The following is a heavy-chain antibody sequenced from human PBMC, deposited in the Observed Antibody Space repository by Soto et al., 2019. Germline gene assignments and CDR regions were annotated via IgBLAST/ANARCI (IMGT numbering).Heavy chain of an antibody. CDR1: GYTFTGYY. V-gene: IGHV1-2*04. D-gene: IGHD6-13*01. Sequence: ASVKVSCKASGYTFTGYYMHWVRQAPGQGLEWMGWINPNSGGTNYAQKFQGWVTMTRDTSTSTAYMELSRLRSDDTAVYYCARVRIRAAAGPYYYYGMVVWGQGTTVTVSS. CDR2: INPNSGGT. J-gene: IGHJ6*02. CDR3: ARVRIRAAAGPYYYYGMVV.